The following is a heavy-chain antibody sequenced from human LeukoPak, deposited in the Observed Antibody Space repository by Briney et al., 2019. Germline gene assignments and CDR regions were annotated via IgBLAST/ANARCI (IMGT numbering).Heavy chain of an antibody. D-gene: IGHD3-10*01. Sequence: GGSLRLSCVASGFTFSSYSMNWVRQAPGKGLEWVSSISSSSSYIYYADSVKGRFTISRDNAKNSLYLQMNSLRAEDTAVYYCARDGPMVRGVMNYWDQGTLVAVSS. CDR3: ARDGPMVRGVMNY. J-gene: IGHJ4*02. CDR2: ISSSSSYI. CDR1: GFTFSSYS. V-gene: IGHV3-21*01.